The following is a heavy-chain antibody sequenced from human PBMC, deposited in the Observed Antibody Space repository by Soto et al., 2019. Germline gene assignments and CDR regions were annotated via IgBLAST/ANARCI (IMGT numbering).Heavy chain of an antibody. V-gene: IGHV3-23*01. CDR3: VKGSKELSRYYIDY. J-gene: IGHJ4*02. D-gene: IGHD1-7*01. CDR2: ISGSGANA. CDR1: GFTFRSYA. Sequence: HPGGSLRLSCAASGFTFRSYAMGWVRQAPGKGLEWVSGISGSGANAYYTDSVKGRFTISRDNSKNTLYLQMNSLRAEDTAVYYCVKGSKELSRYYIDYRGQGTLVTVSS.